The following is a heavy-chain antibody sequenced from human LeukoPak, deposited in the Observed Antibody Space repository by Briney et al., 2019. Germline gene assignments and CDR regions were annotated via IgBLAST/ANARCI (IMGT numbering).Heavy chain of an antibody. CDR1: GFTFSSYA. CDR2: ISYDGSNK. V-gene: IGHV3-30-3*01. Sequence: GSLRLSCAASGFTFSSYAMHWVRQAPGKGLEWVAVISYDGSNKYYADSVKGRFTISRDNSKNTLYLRMNSLRAEDTAVYYCARDLPRLTTLDYWGQGTLVTVSS. CDR3: ARDLPRLTTLDY. J-gene: IGHJ4*02. D-gene: IGHD4-11*01.